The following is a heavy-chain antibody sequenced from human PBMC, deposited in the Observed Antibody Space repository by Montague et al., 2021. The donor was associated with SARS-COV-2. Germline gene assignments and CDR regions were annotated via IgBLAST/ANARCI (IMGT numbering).Heavy chain of an antibody. CDR2: IHHGGST. CDR3: ARLGDGVVPSPILGVRPYSSYHYTDV. J-gene: IGHJ6*03. V-gene: IGHV4-34*01. D-gene: IGHD2-2*02. CDR1: GTSFSTYS. Sequence: SETLSLTCAVHGTSFSTYSWNWIRQPPGKGLEWIGEIHHGGSTNYNPSLKSRVTISADTSKNQFSLKLTSVAAADTAVYYCARLGDGVVPSPILGVRPYSSYHYTDVWGKGTTVTVSS.